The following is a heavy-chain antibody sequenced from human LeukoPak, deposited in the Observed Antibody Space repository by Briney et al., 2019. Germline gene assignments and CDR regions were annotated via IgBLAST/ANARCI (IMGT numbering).Heavy chain of an antibody. CDR3: ARHSLSATMTGYYSYYYYMDV. CDR1: GGSISSYY. V-gene: IGHV4-4*09. D-gene: IGHD3-9*01. J-gene: IGHJ6*03. Sequence: SETLSLTCTVSGGSISSYYWGWIRQPPGKGLEWIGYIYSSGSTNYNPSLKSRVTISGDTSKNQFSLKLSSVTAADTAVYYCARHSLSATMTGYYSYYYYMDVWGKGTTVIVSS. CDR2: IYSSGST.